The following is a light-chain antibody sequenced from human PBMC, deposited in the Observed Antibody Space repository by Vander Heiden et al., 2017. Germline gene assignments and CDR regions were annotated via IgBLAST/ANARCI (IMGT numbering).Light chain of an antibody. V-gene: IGKV3-20*01. CDR1: QSLSRNF. Sequence: NVLTQSPGTLSLSPGQRATLSCRASQSLSRNFLAWYQQKPVQSPRLLIYGASNSAAGTPDRFSGSGSGTAFTLTISRLDPEDFAVYFCQQYDKLPLTFGGGTKVDLK. CDR2: GAS. J-gene: IGKJ4*01. CDR3: QQYDKLPLT.